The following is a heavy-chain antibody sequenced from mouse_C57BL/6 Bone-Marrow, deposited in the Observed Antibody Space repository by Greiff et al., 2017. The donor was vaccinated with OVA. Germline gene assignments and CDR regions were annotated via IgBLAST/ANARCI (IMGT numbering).Heavy chain of an antibody. Sequence: VKLMESGAELVKPGASVKMSCKASGYTFTSYWITWVKQRPGQGLEWIGDIYPGSGSTNYNEKFKSKATLTVDTSSSTAYMQLSSLTSEDSAVYYCARVYYSNYGAYWGQGTLVTVSA. CDR2: IYPGSGST. D-gene: IGHD2-5*01. CDR3: ARVYYSNYGAY. J-gene: IGHJ3*01. CDR1: GYTFTSYW. V-gene: IGHV1-55*01.